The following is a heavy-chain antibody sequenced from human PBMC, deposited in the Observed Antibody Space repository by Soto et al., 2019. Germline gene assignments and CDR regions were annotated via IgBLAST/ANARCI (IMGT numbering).Heavy chain of an antibody. CDR2: IWYDGSNK. Sequence: GGSLRLSCAASGFTFSSYGMHWVRQAPGKGLEWVAVIWYDGSNKYYADSVKGRFTISRDNSKNTLYLQMNSLRAEDTAVYYCARDVFGYYMDVWGKGTTVTVSS. V-gene: IGHV3-33*01. CDR1: GFTFSSYG. CDR3: ARDVFGYYMDV. D-gene: IGHD3-3*01. J-gene: IGHJ6*03.